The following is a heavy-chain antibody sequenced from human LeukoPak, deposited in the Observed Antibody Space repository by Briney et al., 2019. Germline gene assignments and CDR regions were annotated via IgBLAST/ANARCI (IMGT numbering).Heavy chain of an antibody. CDR3: ARDSICSGGSCYTYIFDY. D-gene: IGHD2-15*01. V-gene: IGHV3-7*01. Sequence: GGSLRLSCAASGFTFSSYWMSWVRQAPGKGLEWVANIKQDGSEKYYVDSVKGRFTISRDNSKNTLYLQMNSLRAEDTAVYYCARDSICSGGSCYTYIFDYWGQGTLVTVSS. CDR1: GFTFSSYW. CDR2: IKQDGSEK. J-gene: IGHJ4*02.